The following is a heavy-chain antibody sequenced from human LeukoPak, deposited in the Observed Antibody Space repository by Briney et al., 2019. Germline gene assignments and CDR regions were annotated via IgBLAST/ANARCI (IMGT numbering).Heavy chain of an antibody. CDR2: IIPIFGTA. V-gene: IGHV1-69*13. D-gene: IGHD2-8*01. Sequence: SVKVSCKASGGTFSSYAISWVRQAPGQGLEWMGGIIPIFGTANYAQKFQGRVTITADESTSTAYMELSSLRPDDTAVYYCASHTQRRNDLFVGDYWGQGTLVTVSS. CDR1: GGTFSSYA. J-gene: IGHJ4*02. CDR3: ASHTQRRNDLFVGDY.